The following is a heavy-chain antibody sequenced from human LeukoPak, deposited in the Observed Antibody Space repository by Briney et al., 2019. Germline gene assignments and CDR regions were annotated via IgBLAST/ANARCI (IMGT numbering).Heavy chain of an antibody. CDR2: ISAYNGNT. V-gene: IGHV1-18*01. CDR3: ARAEYYDFWSGLGL. Sequence: ASVKVSCKASGYTFTSYGISWVRQAPGQGLEWMGWISAYNGNTNYAQKLQGRVTMTTDTSTSTAYMELRSLRSDDTAVYYCARAEYYDFWSGLGLWGQGTLVTVSS. CDR1: GYTFTSYG. J-gene: IGHJ4*02. D-gene: IGHD3-3*01.